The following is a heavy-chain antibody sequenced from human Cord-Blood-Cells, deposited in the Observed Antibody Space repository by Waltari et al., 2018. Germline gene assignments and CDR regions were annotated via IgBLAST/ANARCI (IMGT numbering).Heavy chain of an antibody. CDR3: ASGVGGDAFDI. CDR1: GGSVSSGSYY. D-gene: IGHD2-8*01. V-gene: IGHV4-61*01. Sequence: QVQLQESGPGLVKPSETLSLTCTVSGGSVSSGSYYWSWIRQPPGNGLEWIGYICYSGSTNSTPSLKSRFPISVDTSKNQFSLKLSSVTAADTAVYYCASGVGGDAFDIWGQGTMVTVSS. CDR2: ICYSGST. J-gene: IGHJ3*02.